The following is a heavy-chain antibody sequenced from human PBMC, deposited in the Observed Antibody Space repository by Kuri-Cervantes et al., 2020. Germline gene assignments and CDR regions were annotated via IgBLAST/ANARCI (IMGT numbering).Heavy chain of an antibody. CDR2: ISYDGSNK. CDR1: GFTFSSYG. Sequence: GGSLRLSCAASGFTFSSYGMHWVRQAPGKGLEWVAVISYDGSNKYYADSVKGRFTISRDNSKNTLYLQMNSLRAEDTAIYYCAARWFNWGQGTLVTVSS. D-gene: IGHD3-10*01. V-gene: IGHV3-30*03. J-gene: IGHJ4*02. CDR3: AARWFN.